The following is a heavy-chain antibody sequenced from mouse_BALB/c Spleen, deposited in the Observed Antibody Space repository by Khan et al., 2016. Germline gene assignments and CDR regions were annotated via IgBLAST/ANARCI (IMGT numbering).Heavy chain of an antibody. Sequence: LVKTGASVKISCKASGYSFTGYYMHWVKQSHGKSLEWIGYITSYNGATSYNQKFKGKATFTVDKSSSTAYMQFNSLTSEDSAVYSCASPYCSSYVGFAYWGQGTLVTVSA. CDR1: GYSFTGYY. V-gene: IGHV1S34*01. CDR3: ASPYCSSYVGFAY. CDR2: ITSYNGAT. J-gene: IGHJ3*01. D-gene: IGHD1-1*01.